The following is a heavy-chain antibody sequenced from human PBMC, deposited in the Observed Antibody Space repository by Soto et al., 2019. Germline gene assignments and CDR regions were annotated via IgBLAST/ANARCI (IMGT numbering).Heavy chain of an antibody. CDR3: ARWGVYDSPLDY. Sequence: AVGSLRLSCAASGFTFSSYAMHWVRQAPGKGLEWVAVISYDGSNKYYADSVKGRFTISRDNSKNTLYLQMNSLRAEDTAVYYCARWGVYDSPLDYWGQGTLVTVSS. J-gene: IGHJ4*02. CDR2: ISYDGSNK. V-gene: IGHV3-30-3*01. D-gene: IGHD5-12*01. CDR1: GFTFSSYA.